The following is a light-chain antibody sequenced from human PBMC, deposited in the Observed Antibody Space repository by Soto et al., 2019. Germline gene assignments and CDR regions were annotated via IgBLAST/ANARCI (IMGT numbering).Light chain of an antibody. CDR3: QHTQT. Sequence: DFQMTQSPSTLSASVGDRVTITCRASQNINNWVAWYQQKPGKAPKFLIYDASTLQRGVSSRFSGSGFGTEFSLTTNSLQHDDSGSYYCQHTQTFGQGTKVEVK. J-gene: IGKJ1*01. V-gene: IGKV1-5*01. CDR2: DAS. CDR1: QNINNW.